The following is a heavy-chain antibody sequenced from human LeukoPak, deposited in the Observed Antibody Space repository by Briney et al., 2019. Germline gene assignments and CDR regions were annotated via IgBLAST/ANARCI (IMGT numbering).Heavy chain of an antibody. CDR3: ARGSYYYGSGSSDY. Sequence: PRASVKVSCKASGYTFTGYYMHWVRQAPGQGLEWMGWINPNSGGTNYAQKFQGRVTMTRDTSISTAYMELSRLRSDDTAVYYCARGSYYYGSGSSDYWGQGTLVTVSS. CDR2: INPNSGGT. V-gene: IGHV1-2*02. J-gene: IGHJ4*02. CDR1: GYTFTGYY. D-gene: IGHD3-10*01.